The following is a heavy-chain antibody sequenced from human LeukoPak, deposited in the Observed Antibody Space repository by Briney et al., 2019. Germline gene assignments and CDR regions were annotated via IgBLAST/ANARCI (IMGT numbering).Heavy chain of an antibody. CDR2: IYYSGST. J-gene: IGHJ4*02. V-gene: IGHV4-39*01. D-gene: IGHD6-19*01. CDR3: VYTSGWYLYSYFDC. Sequence: SETLSLTCSVSGGSISSNSYYWGWICQPPGKGLEWIGSIYYSGSTYHNPSLKSRVTISVDTSKNQFSLKLSSVTAADTAMYYCVYTSGWYLYSYFDCWGQGTLVTVSS. CDR1: GGSISSNSYY.